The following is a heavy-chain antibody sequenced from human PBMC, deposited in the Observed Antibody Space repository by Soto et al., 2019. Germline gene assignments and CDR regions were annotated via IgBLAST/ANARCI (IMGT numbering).Heavy chain of an antibody. CDR2: ISSSSSYI. CDR3: ARGDYYDFWSGYPYYYYYYMDV. Sequence: EVQLVESGGGLVKPGGSLRLSCAASGFTFSSYSMNWVRQAPGKGLEWVSSISSSSSYIYYADSVKGRFTISRDNAKNSLYLQMNSLRAEDTAVYYCARGDYYDFWSGYPYYYYYYMDVWGKGTTVTVSS. D-gene: IGHD3-3*01. CDR1: GFTFSSYS. V-gene: IGHV3-21*01. J-gene: IGHJ6*03.